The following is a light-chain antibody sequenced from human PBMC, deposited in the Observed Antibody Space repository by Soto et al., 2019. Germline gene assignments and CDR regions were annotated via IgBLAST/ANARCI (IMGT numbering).Light chain of an antibody. CDR1: QDIGNW. V-gene: IGKV1-12*01. Sequence: DIQVTQSPPSMAASVGDRVTITCRASQDIGNWMTWYQQKPGKAPKLLISSASTLVRGVPSRFSGSGSGTEFTLTISGLQPEDSLTYYCQQAKSFPITFGQGTRLEIK. CDR2: SAS. CDR3: QQAKSFPIT. J-gene: IGKJ5*01.